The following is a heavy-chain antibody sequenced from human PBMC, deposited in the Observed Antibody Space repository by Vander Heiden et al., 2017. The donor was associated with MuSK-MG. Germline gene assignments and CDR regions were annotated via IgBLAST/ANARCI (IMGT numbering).Heavy chain of an antibody. Sequence: QVQLVQSGAEVKKPGSSVKVSCKASGGTFSSYAIRGVRQAPGQGLEWMGGIIPIFGTANYAQKSQGRVTITADESTSTAYMELSSLRSEDTAVYYCARGEGPYYYGSGSYGTYFDYWGQGTLVTVSS. CDR2: IIPIFGTA. CDR3: ARGEGPYYYGSGSYGTYFDY. J-gene: IGHJ4*02. V-gene: IGHV1-69*12. D-gene: IGHD3-10*01. CDR1: GGTFSSYA.